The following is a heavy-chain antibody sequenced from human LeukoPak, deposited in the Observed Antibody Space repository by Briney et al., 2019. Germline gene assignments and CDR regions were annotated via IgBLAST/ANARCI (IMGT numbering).Heavy chain of an antibody. CDR3: ARVKAIAAAEDWFDP. D-gene: IGHD6-13*01. CDR1: GGSISSSDYH. Sequence: PSETLSLTCTVSGGSISSSDYHWTWIRQHPVKGLEWIGYIYYSGSTYYNPSLKSRVTISVDTSKNQFSLKLSSVTAADTAVYYCARVKAIAAAEDWFDPWGQGTLVTVSS. J-gene: IGHJ5*02. CDR2: IYYSGST. V-gene: IGHV4-31*03.